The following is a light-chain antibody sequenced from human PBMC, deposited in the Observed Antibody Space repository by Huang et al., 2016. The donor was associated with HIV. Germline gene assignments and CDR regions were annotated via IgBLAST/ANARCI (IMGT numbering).Light chain of an antibody. Sequence: DIQMTQSPSSLSASVGDRVTITCQASQDISNHLNWYQQKPGKAPKLLIYDASDFEIGLPSRFRGSGSGTYFTFPISNLQPEDFATYYCQQYGNLPPTFGPGTKVDIK. V-gene: IGKV1-33*01. CDR3: QQYGNLPPT. J-gene: IGKJ3*01. CDR1: QDISNH. CDR2: DAS.